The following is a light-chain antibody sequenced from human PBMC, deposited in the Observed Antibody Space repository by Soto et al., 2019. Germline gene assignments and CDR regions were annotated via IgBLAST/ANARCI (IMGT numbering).Light chain of an antibody. Sequence: DIVLTQSPGTLSLSPGERATLSCRASQTVRSSSLAWYQQKPGQAPRLLIFGASTRAAGFPDRFSGSGSGTDFTLTISRLEPEDFAVYYCQQRSNWPPGVYTFGQGTKLEIK. V-gene: IGKV3D-20*02. CDR3: QQRSNWPPGVYT. J-gene: IGKJ2*01. CDR2: GAS. CDR1: QTVRSSS.